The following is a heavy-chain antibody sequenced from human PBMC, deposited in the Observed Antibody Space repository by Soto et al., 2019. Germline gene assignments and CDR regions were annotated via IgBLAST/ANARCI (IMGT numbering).Heavy chain of an antibody. J-gene: IGHJ4*02. CDR1: GGSIRGSY. Sequence: QVQLQESGPGLVKPWETLSLTCSVSGGSIRGSYCSWIRQPPEKGLEWIASISYTGSATHNPSLKSRVSVSVDTTENQCSLKLTSVTAADTATYYCATGGGWLQNSNLRGLYFDYWGQGVLVTVSS. CDR2: ISYTGSA. V-gene: IGHV4-59*01. CDR3: ATGGGWLQNSNLRGLYFDY. D-gene: IGHD6-19*01.